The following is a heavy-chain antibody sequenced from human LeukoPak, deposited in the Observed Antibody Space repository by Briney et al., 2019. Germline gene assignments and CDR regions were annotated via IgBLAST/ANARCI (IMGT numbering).Heavy chain of an antibody. CDR3: ARAGSGTDY. CDR2: ISSSSSTR. Sequence: GGSLRLSCAASGFTFSSYSMNWVRQTPGKGLEWVSYISSSSSTRYYADSVKGRFTISRDNAKNSLYMQMNSLRAEDTAVYYCARAGSGTDYWGQGTLVTVSS. D-gene: IGHD1-26*01. V-gene: IGHV3-48*01. CDR1: GFTFSSYS. J-gene: IGHJ4*02.